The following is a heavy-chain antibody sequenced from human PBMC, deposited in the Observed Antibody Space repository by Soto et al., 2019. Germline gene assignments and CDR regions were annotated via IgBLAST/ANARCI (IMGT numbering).Heavy chain of an antibody. CDR3: ARAPRGGVIIVITWAQIDY. V-gene: IGHV1-46*01. Sequence: ASVKVSCKASGFDFTDHYIHWVRQAPGQGLEWMGIISPDGGSTRYSQKFQARITMTRDTSTSTVYMELSSLRSEDTAIYYCARAPRGGVIIVITWAQIDYWGQGTLVTVS. CDR2: ISPDGGST. CDR1: GFDFTDHY. D-gene: IGHD3-10*01. J-gene: IGHJ4*02.